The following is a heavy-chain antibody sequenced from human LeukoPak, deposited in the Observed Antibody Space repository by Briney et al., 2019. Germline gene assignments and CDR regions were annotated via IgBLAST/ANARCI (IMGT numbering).Heavy chain of an antibody. J-gene: IGHJ4*02. Sequence: PVGSLRLSCAASGFSFSDYWMTWVRQAPGKGLEWVAHIKQDGSEKYYVDSIKGRFTISRDNAKNLVYLQMNSLRAEDTAVYYCARGWNYAFRFDYWGQGTLVTVSS. CDR3: ARGWNYAFRFDY. CDR1: GFSFSDYW. D-gene: IGHD1-7*01. V-gene: IGHV3-7*01. CDR2: IKQDGSEK.